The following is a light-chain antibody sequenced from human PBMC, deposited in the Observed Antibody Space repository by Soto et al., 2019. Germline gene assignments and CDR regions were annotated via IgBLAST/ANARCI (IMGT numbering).Light chain of an antibody. CDR2: GAS. V-gene: IGKV3-20*01. CDR3: QQYGSSTRTCT. Sequence: EIVLTQSPGTLSLSPGERATLSCRASQSVSSSNLAWYQQKPGQAPRLLIYGASSRATGIPDRFSGSGSGTDFTLTISRLEPEDFAVYSCQQYGSSTRTCTFGQRTKLEI. CDR1: QSVSSSN. J-gene: IGKJ2*02.